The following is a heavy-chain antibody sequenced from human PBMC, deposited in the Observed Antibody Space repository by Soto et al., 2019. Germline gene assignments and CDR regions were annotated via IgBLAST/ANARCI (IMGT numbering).Heavy chain of an antibody. V-gene: IGHV3-15*01. J-gene: IGHJ6*03. D-gene: IGHD3-22*01. CDR3: TTGRLDYYGNSYMDL. CDR1: GYAFDVAW. Sequence: EMQLGESGGGLVKPGGSLRLSCAVSGYAFDVAWMNWVRQAPGKGLEWVGHIKSKPDVGTTGYAAPVKGRFTIPRDDSTSTLYLQMNSLRTEDTGVYYCTTGRLDYYGNSYMDLWGKGTTVTVSS. CDR2: IKSKPDVGTT.